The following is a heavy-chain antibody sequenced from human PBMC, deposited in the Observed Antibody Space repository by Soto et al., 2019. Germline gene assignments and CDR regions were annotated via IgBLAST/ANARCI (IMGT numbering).Heavy chain of an antibody. J-gene: IGHJ2*01. CDR3: AKDPRYGDYDWYFDL. CDR1: GFTFSSYA. CDR2: ISGSGGST. Sequence: PGGSLRLSCAASGFTFSSYAMSWVRQAPGKGLEWVSAISGSGGSTYYADSVKGRFTISRDNSKNTPYLQMNSLRAEDTAVYYCAKDPRYGDYDWYFDLWGRGTLVTVSS. V-gene: IGHV3-23*01. D-gene: IGHD4-17*01.